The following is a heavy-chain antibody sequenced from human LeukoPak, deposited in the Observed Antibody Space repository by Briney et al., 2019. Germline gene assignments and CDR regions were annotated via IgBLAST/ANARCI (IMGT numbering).Heavy chain of an antibody. Sequence: GASVKVSYKASGYTFTSYGISWVRQAPGQGLEWMGWISAYNGNTNYAQKLQGRVTMTTDTSTSTAYMELRSLRSDDTAVYYCARDDYKKYYYDSSGSLRRYFDYWGQGTLVTVSS. D-gene: IGHD3-22*01. J-gene: IGHJ4*02. V-gene: IGHV1-18*01. CDR1: GYTFTSYG. CDR3: ARDDYKKYYYDSSGSLRRYFDY. CDR2: ISAYNGNT.